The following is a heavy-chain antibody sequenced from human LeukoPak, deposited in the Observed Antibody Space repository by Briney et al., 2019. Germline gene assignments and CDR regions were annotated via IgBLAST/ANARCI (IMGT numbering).Heavy chain of an antibody. CDR1: GGSISSYY. V-gene: IGHV4-59*01. J-gene: IGHJ6*02. D-gene: IGHD6-13*01. CDR2: IYYSGST. CDR3: ARDPGGFYSSSWYYYYYGMDV. Sequence: SETLSLTCTVSGGSISSYYWSWIRQPPGKGLEWIGYIYYSGSTNYNPSLKSRVTISVDTSKNQFSLKLSSVTAADTAVYYCARDPGGFYSSSWYYYYYGMDVWGQGTTVTVSS.